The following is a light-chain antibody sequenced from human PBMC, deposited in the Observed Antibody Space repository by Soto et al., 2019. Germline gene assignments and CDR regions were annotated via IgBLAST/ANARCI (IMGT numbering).Light chain of an antibody. CDR1: QGIRND. Sequence: AIQMTQSPSSLSASVGDRVTITCRASQGIRNDLGWYQQKAGKPPKLLIYAASSLQSGVPSRFSGSGSGTDFTLTISSLQPEDFATYYCLQDYDYPLTFGGGTKVEIK. J-gene: IGKJ4*01. CDR2: AAS. V-gene: IGKV1-6*01. CDR3: LQDYDYPLT.